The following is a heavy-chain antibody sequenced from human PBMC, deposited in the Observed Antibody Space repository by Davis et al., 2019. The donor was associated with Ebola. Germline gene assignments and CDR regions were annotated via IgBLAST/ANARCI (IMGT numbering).Heavy chain of an antibody. Sequence: PGGSLRLSCAASGFTLTSYSMTWVRQAPGKGLEWVSGISGGGGSTYYADSVKGRFTFSRDNSKNTLYLQMNSLRAEDTAVYYCAKGSLYGSRSITAGVDAWGQGTTVTVSS. J-gene: IGHJ6*02. CDR3: AKGSLYGSRSITAGVDA. D-gene: IGHD4-17*01. CDR2: ISGGGGST. CDR1: GFTLTSYS. V-gene: IGHV3-23*01.